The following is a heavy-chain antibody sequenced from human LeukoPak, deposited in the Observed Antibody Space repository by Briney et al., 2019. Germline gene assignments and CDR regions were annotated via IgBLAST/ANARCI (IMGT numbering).Heavy chain of an antibody. Sequence: GRSLRLSCAASGFTFSTYSMHWVRLAPGKGLEWVALISYPGSNTYYADSVKGRFTISRDNSNNTLYLQMNSLRAEDTAVYYCARDIVVVPAAHGAGVTIKGGFDYWGQGTLVTVSS. CDR1: GFTFSTYS. D-gene: IGHD2-2*01. V-gene: IGHV3-30-3*01. J-gene: IGHJ4*02. CDR3: ARDIVVVPAAHGAGVTIKGGFDY. CDR2: ISYPGSNT.